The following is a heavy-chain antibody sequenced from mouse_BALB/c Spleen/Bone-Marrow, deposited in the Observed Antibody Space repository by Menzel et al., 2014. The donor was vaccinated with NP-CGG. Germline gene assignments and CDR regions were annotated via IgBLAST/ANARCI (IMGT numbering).Heavy chain of an antibody. CDR1: GYTFTSYW. D-gene: IGHD2-14*01. CDR3: TRSLVRRDHYYAMDY. CDR2: IYPGSGST. V-gene: IGHV1S22*01. J-gene: IGHJ4*01. Sequence: LQQSGSELVRPGASVKLSCKASGYTFTSYWMHWVKQRPGQGLEWIGNIYPGSGSTNYDEKFKSKATRTVDTSSSTAYMQLSSLTSEDSAVYYCTRSLVRRDHYYAMDYWGQGTSVTVSS.